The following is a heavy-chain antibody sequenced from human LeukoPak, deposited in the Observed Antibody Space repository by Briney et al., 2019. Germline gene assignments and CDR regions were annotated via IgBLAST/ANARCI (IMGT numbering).Heavy chain of an antibody. D-gene: IGHD6-13*01. CDR3: ARGPAVTGFDY. Sequence: GGSLRLSCAASGLTFSSYAMSWVRQTPGKGLEWVSAISGSGGSTYYADSVKGRFTISRDNSKNTLFLQMNSLRAEDTAVYYCARGPAVTGFDYWGQGTLVTVSS. V-gene: IGHV3-23*01. CDR1: GLTFSSYA. J-gene: IGHJ4*02. CDR2: ISGSGGST.